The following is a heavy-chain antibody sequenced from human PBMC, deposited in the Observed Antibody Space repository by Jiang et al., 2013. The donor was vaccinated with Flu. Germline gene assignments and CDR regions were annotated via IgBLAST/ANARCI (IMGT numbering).Heavy chain of an antibody. CDR3: ATVYYGLHYYYYMDV. CDR2: IDPSDSDT. J-gene: IGHJ6*03. V-gene: IGHV5-10-1*01. Sequence: GRIDPSDSDTNYSPSFQGHVTISVDKSINTAYLHWSSLRASDTAIYYCATVYYGLHYYYYMDVWGKGTTVTVSS. D-gene: IGHD3/OR15-3a*01.